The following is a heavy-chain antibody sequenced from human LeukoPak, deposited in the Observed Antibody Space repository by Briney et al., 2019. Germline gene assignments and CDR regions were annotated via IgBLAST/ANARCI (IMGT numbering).Heavy chain of an antibody. V-gene: IGHV4-59*12. CDR3: AREGIVVVPAARFYYMDV. J-gene: IGHJ6*03. Sequence: PSETLSLTCTVSGGSISSYYWSWIRQPPGKGLEWIGYIYYSGSTNYNPSLKSRVTISVDRSKNQFSLKLSSVTAADTAVYYCAREGIVVVPAARFYYMDVWGKGTTVTVSS. D-gene: IGHD2-2*01. CDR1: GGSISSYY. CDR2: IYYSGST.